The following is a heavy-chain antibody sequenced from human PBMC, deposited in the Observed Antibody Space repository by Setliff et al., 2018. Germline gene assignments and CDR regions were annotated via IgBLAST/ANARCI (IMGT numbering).Heavy chain of an antibody. Sequence: GASVKVSCKASGGSFSSYGISWVRQAPGQGLEWLGGTIPNFGTTNYAQEFQGRVTIITDESTSTAYMELSSLRFEDTAVYYCAREGVDTRSSTDYRYYMDLWDKGTTVTVSS. CDR1: GGSFSSYG. D-gene: IGHD5-18*01. V-gene: IGHV1-69*05. CDR2: TIPNFGTT. J-gene: IGHJ6*03. CDR3: AREGVDTRSSTDYRYYMDL.